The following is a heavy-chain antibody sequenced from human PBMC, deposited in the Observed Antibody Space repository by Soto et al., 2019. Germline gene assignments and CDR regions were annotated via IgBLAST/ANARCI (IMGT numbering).Heavy chain of an antibody. D-gene: IGHD3-9*01. CDR1: GYTFTSYG. CDR3: ARDIVNTIDKNWFDP. J-gene: IGHJ5*02. CDR2: ISAYNGNT. V-gene: IGHV1-18*01. Sequence: QVQLVQSGGEVKKPGASVKVSCKASGYTFTSYGISWVRQAPGQGLEWMGWISAYNGNTNYAQKLQGRVTMTTDTSTSTDYMELRSLRSDDTAVYYCARDIVNTIDKNWFDPWGQGTLVTVSS.